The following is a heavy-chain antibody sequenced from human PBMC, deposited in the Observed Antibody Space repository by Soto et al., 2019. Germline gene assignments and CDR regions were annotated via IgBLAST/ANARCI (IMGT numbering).Heavy chain of an antibody. D-gene: IGHD6-13*01. CDR2: TYYSGST. J-gene: IGHJ4*02. V-gene: IGHV4-59*08. Sequence: QVQLQESGPGLVKPSETLSLTGTVSGGSISSYYWSWIRQPPGKGLEWIGYTYYSGSTNYNPSLKSRVTISVDTSKNQFSLKLSSVTAADTAVYYCARHGSSWYPGYFDYWGQGTLVTVSS. CDR3: ARHGSSWYPGYFDY. CDR1: GGSISSYY.